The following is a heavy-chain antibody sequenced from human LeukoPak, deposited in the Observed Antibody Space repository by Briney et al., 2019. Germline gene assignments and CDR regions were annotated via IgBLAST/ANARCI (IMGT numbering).Heavy chain of an antibody. Sequence: VGSLRLSCAASGFTFDDYGMSWVRQAPGKGLEWVSDINWNGGSTRYADSVKGRFTISRDNAKNSLYLQMNSLRAEDTAVYYCARDGSLEGLQLWLRGSYYYYYMDVWGKGTTVTISS. CDR3: ARDGSLEGLQLWLRGSYYYYYMDV. CDR2: INWNGGST. D-gene: IGHD5-18*01. J-gene: IGHJ6*03. CDR1: GFTFDDYG. V-gene: IGHV3-20*04.